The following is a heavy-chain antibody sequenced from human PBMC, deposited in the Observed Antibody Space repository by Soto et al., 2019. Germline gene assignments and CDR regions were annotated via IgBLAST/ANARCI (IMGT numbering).Heavy chain of an antibody. Sequence: GGSLRLSCVASGFTFSNYSMNWVRQAPGKGLEWVSSISKSSTYIYSADSVKGRFTISRDNAKNSLYLQMNSLRAEDTAVYYCARAAGYYPFYFDSWGQGTLVTVSS. CDR2: ISKSSTYI. CDR1: GFTFSNYS. V-gene: IGHV3-21*01. J-gene: IGHJ4*02. CDR3: ARAAGYYPFYFDS. D-gene: IGHD4-17*01.